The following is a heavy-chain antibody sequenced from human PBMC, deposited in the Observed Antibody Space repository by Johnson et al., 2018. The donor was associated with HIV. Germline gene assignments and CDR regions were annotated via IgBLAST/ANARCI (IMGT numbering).Heavy chain of an antibody. CDR2: LKQDGSEK. CDR3: ARDPLYGDSAEDAFDI. J-gene: IGHJ3*02. Sequence: VQLVESGGGLVQPGGSLRLSCAASRFTFSSYWMSWVRQAPGKGLEWVANLKQDGSEKYYVDSVKGRFTISRDNAKNSLYLQMNSLRAEDMALYYCARDPLYGDSAEDAFDIWGQGTMVTVSS. CDR1: RFTFSSYW. D-gene: IGHD4-17*01. V-gene: IGHV3-7*05.